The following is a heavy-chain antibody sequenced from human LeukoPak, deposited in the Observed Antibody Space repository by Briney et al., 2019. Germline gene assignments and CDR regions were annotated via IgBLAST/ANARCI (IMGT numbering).Heavy chain of an antibody. V-gene: IGHV3-21*01. D-gene: IGHD5-12*01. J-gene: IGHJ4*02. CDR1: GFTFHSHS. CDR3: ARVAGYSGYEPGYFED. Sequence: PGGSLRLSCAASGFTFHSHSMNWVRQAPGKGLEWVSSISMTSSYIYYADSVKGRFTISRDNAKNSLYLHMNSLRAGDTAVYYCARVAGYSGYEPGYFEDWGQGTLVTVSS. CDR2: ISMTSSYI.